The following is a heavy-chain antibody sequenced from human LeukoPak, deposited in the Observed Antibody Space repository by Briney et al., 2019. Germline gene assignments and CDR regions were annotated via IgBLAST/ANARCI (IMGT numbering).Heavy chain of an antibody. CDR3: AKGSSGYFFDL. Sequence: GGSLRLSCAASGFIFNNYGLVWVRQAPGKGLEWVSAISNDGGGTTYADFVEGRFSVSRDNSKNTLFLQMNSLRAEDTALYYCAKGSSGYFFDLWGQGALVTVSS. CDR1: GFIFNNYG. V-gene: IGHV3-23*01. D-gene: IGHD3-22*01. CDR2: ISNDGGGT. J-gene: IGHJ4*02.